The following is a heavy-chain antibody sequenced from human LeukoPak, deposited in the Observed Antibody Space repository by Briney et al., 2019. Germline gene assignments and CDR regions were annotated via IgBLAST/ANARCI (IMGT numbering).Heavy chain of an antibody. Sequence: SQTLSLTCAVSGGSISNGGYFWSWIRQPPGKGLEWIGFIYHSGTTHYNPSLKSRLTFSLDKSKNQFSLKLTSVTAADTALYCCARNYYGSGSFYVHNWGQGTLVTVSS. D-gene: IGHD3-10*01. CDR3: ARNYYGSGSFYVHN. J-gene: IGHJ4*02. CDR2: IYHSGTT. CDR1: GGSISNGGYF. V-gene: IGHV4-30-2*01.